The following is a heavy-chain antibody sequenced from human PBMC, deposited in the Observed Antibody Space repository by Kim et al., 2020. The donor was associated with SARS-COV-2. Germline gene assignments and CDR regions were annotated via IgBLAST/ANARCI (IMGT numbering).Heavy chain of an antibody. CDR1: GFTFDDYA. J-gene: IGHJ4*02. CDR2: ISWNSGSI. CDR3: AKDSESGLFY. D-gene: IGHD3-10*01. V-gene: IGHV3-9*01. Sequence: GGSLRLSCAASGFTFDDYAMHWVRQAPGKGLEWVSGISWNSGSIGYADSVKGRFTISRDNAKNSLYLQMNSLRAEDTALYYCAKDSESGLFYWGQGTLVTVSS.